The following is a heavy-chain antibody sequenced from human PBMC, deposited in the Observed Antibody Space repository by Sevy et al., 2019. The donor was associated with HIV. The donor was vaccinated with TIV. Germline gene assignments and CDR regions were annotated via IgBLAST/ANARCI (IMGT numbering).Heavy chain of an antibody. CDR1: GFTFSNYW. J-gene: IGHJ6*02. D-gene: IGHD5-12*01. CDR3: ASGGPLVDRTLIPWGLDV. V-gene: IGHV3-7*01. CDR2: IKQGGSEK. Sequence: GGSLRLSCVASGFTFSNYWMNWVRQAPGKGLEWVANIKQGGSEKYYVDSVRGRFSLSRDNAKNTLSLEMNSLRDEDTAVYYCASGGPLVDRTLIPWGLDVWGQGTTVTVSS.